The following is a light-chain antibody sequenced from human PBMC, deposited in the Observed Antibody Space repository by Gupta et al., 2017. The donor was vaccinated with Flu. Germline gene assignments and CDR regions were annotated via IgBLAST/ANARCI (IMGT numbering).Light chain of an antibody. J-gene: IGKJ2*01. CDR3: HQYDSPSPKT. V-gene: IGKV3-15*01. Sequence: ERATLSCRGSQSITSYLVWWQQKSGDDPRLLVYDGSSSGTGVPARWSGSGSWTEFTITISSLQADDYAAYYCHQYDSPSPKTFGQGTKLEIK. CDR2: DGS. CDR1: QSITSY.